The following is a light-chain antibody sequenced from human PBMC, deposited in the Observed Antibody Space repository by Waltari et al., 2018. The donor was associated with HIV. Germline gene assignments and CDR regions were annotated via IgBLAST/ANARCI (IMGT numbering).Light chain of an antibody. Sequence: SYELNPPPSVSVSPGQTASITCSGDKLGDKYACWYQQKPGQSPVLVIYQDRKRPSGIPGRFSGSNSGNTATLTISGTQAMDEADYYCQAWDSRVVFGGGTKLTVL. CDR2: QDR. J-gene: IGLJ2*01. V-gene: IGLV3-1*01. CDR3: QAWDSRVV. CDR1: KLGDKY.